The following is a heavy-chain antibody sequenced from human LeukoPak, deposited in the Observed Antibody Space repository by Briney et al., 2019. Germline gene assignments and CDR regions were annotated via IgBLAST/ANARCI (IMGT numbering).Heavy chain of an antibody. D-gene: IGHD1-26*01. CDR1: GFTFSDYG. J-gene: IGHJ4*02. Sequence: GGSLRLSCAASGFTFSDYGMHWVRQAPGKGLEWVALIRYDGGNEYYADSVKGRFTISRDSSKSTLYLQMNSLRAEDTAVYYCAKELTVGTTSKNLDYWGQGTLVTVSS. V-gene: IGHV3-30*02. CDR3: AKELTVGTTSKNLDY. CDR2: IRYDGGNE.